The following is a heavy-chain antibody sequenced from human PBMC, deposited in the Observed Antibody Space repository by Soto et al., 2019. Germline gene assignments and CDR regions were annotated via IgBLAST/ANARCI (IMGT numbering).Heavy chain of an antibody. CDR3: ATAAEVTSWYACYFDS. CDR2: ISSSGDST. J-gene: IGHJ4*02. V-gene: IGHV3-11*01. D-gene: IGHD2-2*01. CDR1: GFTFSDYY. Sequence: GGSLRLSCAASGFTFSDYYMSWIRQAPGKGLEWVAYISSSGDSTYYADSVKGRFTISRDNAKNSLYLQMNSLTAEDTAVYFCATAAEVTSWYACYFDSWGLGTLVTVSS.